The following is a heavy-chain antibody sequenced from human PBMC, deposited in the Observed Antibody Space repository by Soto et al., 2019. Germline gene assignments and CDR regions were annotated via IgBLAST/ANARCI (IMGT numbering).Heavy chain of an antibody. CDR2: IWYDGSNK. Sequence: GGSLRLSCAASGFTFSSYGMHWVRQAPGKGLEWVAVIWYDGSNKYYADSVKGRFTISRDNSKNTLYLQMNSLRAEDTAVYYCARDKGPRITIFGVVRGSIQYYFDYWGQGTLVTVSS. J-gene: IGHJ4*02. CDR3: ARDKGPRITIFGVVRGSIQYYFDY. CDR1: GFTFSSYG. D-gene: IGHD3-3*01. V-gene: IGHV3-33*01.